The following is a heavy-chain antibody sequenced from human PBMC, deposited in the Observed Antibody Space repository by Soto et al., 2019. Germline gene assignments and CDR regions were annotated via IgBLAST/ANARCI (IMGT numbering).Heavy chain of an antibody. CDR1: GGSFSGYY. Sequence: PSETLSLTCAVYGGSFSGYYWSWIRQPPGKGLEWIGEINHSGSTNDNPSLKSRVTISVDTSKNQFSLKLCSVTAADTAVYYCARGHPCGYSYGQRNYYYSGMDVWGQGTTVTVSS. V-gene: IGHV4-34*01. J-gene: IGHJ6*02. CDR3: ARGHPCGYSYGQRNYYYSGMDV. D-gene: IGHD5-18*01. CDR2: INHSGST.